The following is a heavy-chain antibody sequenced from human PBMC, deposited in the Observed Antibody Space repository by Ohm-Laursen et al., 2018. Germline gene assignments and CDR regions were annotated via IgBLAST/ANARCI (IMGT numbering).Heavy chain of an antibody. CDR1: GFTFSYYV. J-gene: IGHJ3*02. Sequence: SLRLSCAASGFTFSYYVMNWVRQAPGKGLEWVSGTGGSGGSTFYADSVKGRFTISRDNSKSTLYLQMNSLRAEDTAVYYCAKLSVPGVQQIPPAAFDMWGQGTVVTVSS. V-gene: IGHV3-23*01. D-gene: IGHD6-6*01. CDR2: TGGSGGST. CDR3: AKLSVPGVQQIPPAAFDM.